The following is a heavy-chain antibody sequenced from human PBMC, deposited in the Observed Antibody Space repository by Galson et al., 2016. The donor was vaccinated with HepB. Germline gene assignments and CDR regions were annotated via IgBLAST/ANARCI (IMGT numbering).Heavy chain of an antibody. J-gene: IGHJ4*02. Sequence: SLRLSCAASGFTFSSYNMHWVRQAPGKGLEWVSYFSSSTGNILYPDSVKGRFTVSRDNAKNSLYLLMNSLRSDDTAVYYCARGAPGFDWLSNPQQFDYWGQGTLVTVSS. D-gene: IGHD3-9*01. CDR2: FSSSTGNI. CDR3: ARGAPGFDWLSNPQQFDY. V-gene: IGHV3-48*04. CDR1: GFTFSSYN.